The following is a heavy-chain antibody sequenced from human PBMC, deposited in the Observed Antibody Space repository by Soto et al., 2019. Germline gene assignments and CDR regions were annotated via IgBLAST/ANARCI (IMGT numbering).Heavy chain of an antibody. J-gene: IGHJ6*03. CDR1: GFTLSGYA. CDR2: ISSNGVGT. D-gene: IGHD6-6*01. Sequence: EVQLAESGGGLAQPGGSLRLSCAASGFTLSGYAMDWVRQAPGKGLEYVSGISSNGVGTYYANSVQGRFTISRDNSKNTVYLQMGSLRPDDMAVYYCARHARPDFYYMDVWGKGTTVTVSS. V-gene: IGHV3-64*01. CDR3: ARHARPDFYYMDV.